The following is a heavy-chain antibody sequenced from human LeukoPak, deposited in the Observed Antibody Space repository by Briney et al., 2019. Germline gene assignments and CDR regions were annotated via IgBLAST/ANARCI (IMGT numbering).Heavy chain of an antibody. J-gene: IGHJ3*02. D-gene: IGHD6-6*01. CDR2: IWYDGSNK. V-gene: IGHV3-33*01. Sequence: GGSLRLSCAASGFTFSSYGMHWVRRAPGKGLEWVAVIWYDGSNKYYADSVKGRFTISRDNSKNTLYLQMNSLRAEDTAVYYCARDSDPRQLGAFDIWGQGTMVTVSS. CDR1: GFTFSSYG. CDR3: ARDSDPRQLGAFDI.